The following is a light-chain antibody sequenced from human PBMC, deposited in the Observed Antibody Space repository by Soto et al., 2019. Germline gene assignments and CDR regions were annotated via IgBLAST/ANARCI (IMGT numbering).Light chain of an antibody. J-gene: IGLJ3*02. Sequence: QSVLTQPASVSGSPGQSITISCTGTITDIGGFNYVSWYQQHPGKAPKLIIYEVTNRPSGVSPRFAGSKSASTASLTISGLQAEDEADYYCLSYRSGNTHWVFGGGTQLTVL. CDR2: EVT. CDR1: ITDIGGFNY. CDR3: LSYRSGNTHWV. V-gene: IGLV2-14*01.